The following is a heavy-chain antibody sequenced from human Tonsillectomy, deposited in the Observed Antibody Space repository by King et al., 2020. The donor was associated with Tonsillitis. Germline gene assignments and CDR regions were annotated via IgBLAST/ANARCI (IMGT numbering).Heavy chain of an antibody. V-gene: IGHV2-70*01. J-gene: IGHJ3*01. Sequence: TLKESGPALVKPTETLTLTCSFSGFSLSTNGMCVTWIRQPPGKALEWLGLIDWDDEKFYTTSLRTRLTISKDTSKNQVVLKMTNMDPVDTATYYCARIRGWRGVLDVWGQGTLVTVSS. CDR1: GFSLSTNGMC. CDR2: IDWDDEK. D-gene: IGHD3-10*01. CDR3: ARIRGWRGVLDV.